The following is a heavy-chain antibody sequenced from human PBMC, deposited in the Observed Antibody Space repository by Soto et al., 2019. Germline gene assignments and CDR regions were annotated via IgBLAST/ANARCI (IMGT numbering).Heavy chain of an antibody. Sequence: GGSLRLSCAASGFNFSSYAMPWVRQAPGKGLEWVALISYDGINKYYADSVKGRFTISRDNPKNTLYLQMNSLRPEDTAVYYCARSRYCSSAGCYYDWGQGTLVTVSS. D-gene: IGHD2-15*01. J-gene: IGHJ4*02. CDR2: ISYDGINK. V-gene: IGHV3-30-3*01. CDR1: GFNFSSYA. CDR3: ARSRYCSSAGCYYD.